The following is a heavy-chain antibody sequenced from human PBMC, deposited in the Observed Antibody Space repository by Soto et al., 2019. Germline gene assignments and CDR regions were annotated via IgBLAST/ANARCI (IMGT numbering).Heavy chain of an antibody. CDR1: GFTFTSSA. V-gene: IGHV1-58*01. J-gene: IGHJ6*02. CDR2: IVVGSGNT. D-gene: IGHD3-9*01. CDR3: AAGGNILTGYYTSYYYGMDV. Sequence: GASVKVSCKASGFTFTSSAVQWVRQARGQRLGWIGWIVVGSGNTNYAQKFQERVTITRDMSTSTAYMELSSLRSEDTAVYYCAAGGNILTGYYTSYYYGMDVWGQGTTVTVSS.